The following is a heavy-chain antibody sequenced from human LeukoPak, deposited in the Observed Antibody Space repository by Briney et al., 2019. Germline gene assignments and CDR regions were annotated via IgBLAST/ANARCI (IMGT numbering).Heavy chain of an antibody. CDR1: GFTVSGNY. Sequence: QAGGSLRLSCAASGFTVSGNYMSWVRQAPGKGLEWVSVIYTAGSTYNADSVKGRFTISRDKSKNTLYLQMNTLRAEDTAVDFCAGGNTWPGLSYWGQGTLLTVSS. CDR2: IYTAGST. D-gene: IGHD6-25*01. V-gene: IGHV3-53*01. CDR3: AGGNTWPGLSY. J-gene: IGHJ4*02.